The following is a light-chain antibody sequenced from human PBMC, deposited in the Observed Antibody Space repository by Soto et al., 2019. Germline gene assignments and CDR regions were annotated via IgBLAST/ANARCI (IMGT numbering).Light chain of an antibody. CDR3: QQYDNLPLT. CDR1: QDIGKY. J-gene: IGKJ3*01. Sequence: DIQMTQSPSSLSASVGDRVTITCQASQDIGKYLNWYHQKPGKAPRLLIYDASTLETGVPSRFSGSGSGTDFTFTISSLQPDDIATYYCQQYDNLPLTFGPGTKVEMK. CDR2: DAS. V-gene: IGKV1-33*01.